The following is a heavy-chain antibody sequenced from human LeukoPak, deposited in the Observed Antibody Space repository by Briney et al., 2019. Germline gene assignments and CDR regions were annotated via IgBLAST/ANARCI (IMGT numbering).Heavy chain of an antibody. CDR2: LYSGGST. J-gene: IGHJ3*02. CDR1: GFTVSSNY. Sequence: GGSLRLSCAASGFTVSSNYMSWVRQAPGKGLEWVSVLYSGGSTYYADSVKGRFTISRDNSKNTLYLQMNSLRAEDTAVYYCARENIRRPLAFDIWGQGTMVTVSS. CDR3: ARENIRRPLAFDI. D-gene: IGHD1/OR15-1a*01. V-gene: IGHV3-53*01.